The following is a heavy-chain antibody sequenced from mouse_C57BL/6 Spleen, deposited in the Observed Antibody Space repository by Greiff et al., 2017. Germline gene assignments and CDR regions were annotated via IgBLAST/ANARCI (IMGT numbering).Heavy chain of an antibody. CDR3: ARQHYSNYPYWYFDV. CDR1: GYAFSSSW. V-gene: IGHV1-82*01. J-gene: IGHJ1*03. Sequence: VQLQQSGPELVKPGASVKISCKASGYAFSSSWMNWVKQRPGKGLEWIGRIYPGDGVTNYNGKFKGKATLTADKSSSTAYMQLSSLTSEDSAVYCCARQHYSNYPYWYFDVWGTGTTVTVSS. CDR2: IYPGDGVT. D-gene: IGHD2-5*01.